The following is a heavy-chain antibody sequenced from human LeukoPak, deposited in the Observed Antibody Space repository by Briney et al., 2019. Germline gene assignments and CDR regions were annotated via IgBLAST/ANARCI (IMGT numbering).Heavy chain of an antibody. CDR3: ARFIPYDILTGFQNWFDP. CDR2: IYYSGST. D-gene: IGHD3-9*01. J-gene: IGHJ5*02. V-gene: IGHV4-4*02. Sequence: SETLSLTCAVSGDSISSSNWWSWVRQPPGKGLEWIGSIYYSGSTYYNPSLKSRVTISVDTSKNQFSLKLSSVTAADTAVYYCARFIPYDILTGFQNWFDPWGQGTLVTVSS. CDR1: GDSISSSNW.